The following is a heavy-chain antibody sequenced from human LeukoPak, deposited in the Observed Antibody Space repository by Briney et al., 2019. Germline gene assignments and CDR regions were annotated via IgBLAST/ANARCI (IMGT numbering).Heavy chain of an antibody. CDR1: GGTFTDYS. V-gene: IGHV1-69*13. CDR3: ARGGTVTTCWFDP. D-gene: IGHD4-17*01. Sequence: ASVKVSCKAPGGTFTDYSISWVRQAPGQGLEWMGGIIPIFGTANYAQKFQGRVTITADESTSTAYMELSSLRPEDTAVYYCARGGTVTTCWFDPWGQGTLVTVSS. J-gene: IGHJ5*02. CDR2: IIPIFGTA.